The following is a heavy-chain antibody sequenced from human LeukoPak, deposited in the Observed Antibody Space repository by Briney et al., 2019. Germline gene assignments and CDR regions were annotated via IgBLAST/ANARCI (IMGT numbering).Heavy chain of an antibody. V-gene: IGHV4-30-4*01. D-gene: IGHD2-15*01. CDR1: GGSISSGDYY. CDR2: IYYSGST. CDR3: ARDHFRVLLH. J-gene: IGHJ1*01. Sequence: SETLSLTCTVSGGSISSGDYYWSWIRQPPGTGLEWIGYIYYSGSTYYNPSLKSRVTISVDTSKNQFSLKLSSVTAADTAVYYCARDHFRVLLHWGQGTLVTVSS.